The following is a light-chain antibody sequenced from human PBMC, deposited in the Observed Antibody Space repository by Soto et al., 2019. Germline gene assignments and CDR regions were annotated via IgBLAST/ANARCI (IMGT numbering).Light chain of an antibody. CDR1: QSVSTN. V-gene: IGKV3-15*01. CDR3: QHYNNWPPWT. CDR2: GAS. Sequence: EIVMTQSPATLSVSPGERATLSCRASQSVSTNLAWYQQKLGQAPRLLIYGASTRATGIPARFSGSGSGTDFTIPISSLQSEDFAVYFCQHYNNWPPWTFGQGTKVEIK. J-gene: IGKJ1*01.